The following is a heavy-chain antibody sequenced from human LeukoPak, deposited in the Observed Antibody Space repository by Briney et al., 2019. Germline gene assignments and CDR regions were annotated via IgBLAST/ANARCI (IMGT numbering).Heavy chain of an antibody. D-gene: IGHD3-16*01. CDR3: ARDLRGNYDY. Sequence: GGSLRLSCAASEFTFMSYSMGWVRQPPGKGLEWVSYISSSSGAIYYADSVKGRFTISRDNAKNSLYLQMNSLRAEDTAVYYCARDLRGNYDYWGQGTLVTVSS. CDR2: ISSSSGAI. J-gene: IGHJ4*02. V-gene: IGHV3-48*01. CDR1: EFTFMSYS.